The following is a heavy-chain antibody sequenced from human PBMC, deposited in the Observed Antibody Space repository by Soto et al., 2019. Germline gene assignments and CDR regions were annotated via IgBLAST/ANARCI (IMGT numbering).Heavy chain of an antibody. Sequence: QVQLVQSGAEVKKPGASVKVSCKASGYTFTSYAMHWVRQAPGQRLEWMGWINAGNGNTKYSQKFQGRVTITRDTSASTAYMELSSLRSEDTALYSCARDRGLDAFDIWGQGTMVTVSS. CDR1: GYTFTSYA. V-gene: IGHV1-3*01. CDR3: ARDRGLDAFDI. CDR2: INAGNGNT. J-gene: IGHJ3*02. D-gene: IGHD5-12*01.